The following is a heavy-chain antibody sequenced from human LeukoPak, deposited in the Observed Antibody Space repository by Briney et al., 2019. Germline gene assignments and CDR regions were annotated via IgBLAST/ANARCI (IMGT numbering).Heavy chain of an antibody. CDR2: INPNSGGT. J-gene: IGHJ6*02. D-gene: IGHD2-2*01. V-gene: IGHV1-2*06. Sequence: GASVKVSCKASGYSFTSNYMHWVRQAPGQGLEWMGRINPNSGGTNYAQKFQGRVTMTRDTSISTAYMELSRLRSDDTAVYYCARDLNQLLFYYYYGMDVWGQGTTVTVSS. CDR3: ARDLNQLLFYYYYGMDV. CDR1: GYSFTSNY.